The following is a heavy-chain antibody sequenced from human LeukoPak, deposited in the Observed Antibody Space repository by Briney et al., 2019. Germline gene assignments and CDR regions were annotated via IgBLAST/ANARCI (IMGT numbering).Heavy chain of an antibody. J-gene: IGHJ4*02. V-gene: IGHV3-69-1*01. D-gene: IGHD2-2*01. CDR2: ISSSGTI. Sequence: PGGSLRLSCAASGDYYMSWIRQAPGKGLEWVSYISSSGTIYYADSVKGRFTISRDNSKNTLYLQMNSLRAEDTAVYYCAKDSDVVVIPAAMNGWGQGTLVTVSS. CDR3: AKDSDVVVIPAAMNG. CDR1: GDYY.